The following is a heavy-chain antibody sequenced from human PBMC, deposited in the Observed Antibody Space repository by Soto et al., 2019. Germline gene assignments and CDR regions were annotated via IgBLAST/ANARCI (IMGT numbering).Heavy chain of an antibody. CDR2: IHNTGLT. V-gene: IGHV4-61*08. D-gene: IGHD2-2*01. CDR1: GGVVSSTDYY. CDR3: AGDHSATSTWEYFFDY. Sequence: QVQLQESGPGLVTPSETLSLTCSVTGGVVSSTDYYWSWIRQPPGKGLEWVGYIHNTGLTKYNPSLKSRVTISTVTSKNQFSLKLASVNAADTAVYYCAGDHSATSTWEYFFDYWGHGTLVTVSS. J-gene: IGHJ4*01.